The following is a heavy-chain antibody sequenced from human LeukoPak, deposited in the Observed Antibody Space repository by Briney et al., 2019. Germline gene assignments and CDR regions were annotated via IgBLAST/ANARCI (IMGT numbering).Heavy chain of an antibody. CDR2: IYYSGST. CDR3: ARDSSGWGNDAFDI. CDR1: GGSISSGGYY. J-gene: IGHJ3*02. Sequence: PSETLSLTCTVSGGSISSGGYYWSWIRQHPGKGLEWIGYIYYSGSTYYNPSPKSRVTISVDTSKSQFSLKLSSVTAADTAVYYCARDSSGWGNDAFDIWGQGTMVTVSS. V-gene: IGHV4-31*03. D-gene: IGHD6-19*01.